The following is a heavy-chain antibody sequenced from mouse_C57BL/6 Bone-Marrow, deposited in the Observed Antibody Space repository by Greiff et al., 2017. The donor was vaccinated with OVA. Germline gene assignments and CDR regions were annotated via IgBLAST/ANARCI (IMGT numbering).Heavy chain of an antibody. Sequence: QVQLKQSGAELARPGASVKLSCKASGYTFTSYGISWVKQRTGQGLEWIGEIYPRSGNTYYNEKFKGKATLTADKSSSTAYMELRSLTSEDSAVSFCARYALLPFAYWGQGTLVTVSA. D-gene: IGHD2-10*01. CDR1: GYTFTSYG. V-gene: IGHV1-81*01. CDR2: IYPRSGNT. CDR3: ARYALLPFAY. J-gene: IGHJ3*01.